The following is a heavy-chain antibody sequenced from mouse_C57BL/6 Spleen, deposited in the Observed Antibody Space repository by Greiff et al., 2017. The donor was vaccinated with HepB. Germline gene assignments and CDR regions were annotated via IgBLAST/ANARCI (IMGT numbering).Heavy chain of an antibody. CDR3: ARSISPDYGSSSWFAY. Sequence: VQLQQSGAELARPGASVKLSCKASGYTFTSYGISWVKQRTGQGLEWIGEIYPRSGNTYYNEKFKGKATLTADKSSSTAYMELRSLTSEDSAVYFCARSISPDYGSSSWFAYWGQGTLVTVSA. CDR1: GYTFTSYG. D-gene: IGHD1-1*01. V-gene: IGHV1-81*01. J-gene: IGHJ3*01. CDR2: IYPRSGNT.